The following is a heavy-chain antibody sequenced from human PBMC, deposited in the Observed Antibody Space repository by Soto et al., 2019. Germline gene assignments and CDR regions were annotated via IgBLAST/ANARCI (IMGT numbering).Heavy chain of an antibody. V-gene: IGHV3-33*01. CDR3: ARNDYDFWSGYLNV. D-gene: IGHD3-3*01. CDR1: GFTFSSYG. J-gene: IGHJ6*04. Sequence: GGSLRLSCAASGFTFSSYGMHWVRQAPGKGLEWVAVIWYDGSNKYYADSVKGRFTISRDNSKNTLYLQMNSLRAEDTAVYYCARNDYDFWSGYLNVWGRGTTVTVSS. CDR2: IWYDGSNK.